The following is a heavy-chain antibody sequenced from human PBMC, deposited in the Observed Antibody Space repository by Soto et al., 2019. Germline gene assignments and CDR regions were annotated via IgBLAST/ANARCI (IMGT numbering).Heavy chain of an antibody. J-gene: IGHJ6*03. CDR1: GYTFTSYD. Sequence: ASVKVSCKASGYTFTSYDINWVRQATGQGLEWMGWMNPNSGNTGYAQKFQGRVTMTRNTSISTAYMELSSLRSEDTAVYYCARGPPSANWNYALLGGYYYYMDVWGKGTTVTVSS. D-gene: IGHD1-7*01. CDR2: MNPNSGNT. V-gene: IGHV1-8*01. CDR3: ARGPPSANWNYALLGGYYYYMDV.